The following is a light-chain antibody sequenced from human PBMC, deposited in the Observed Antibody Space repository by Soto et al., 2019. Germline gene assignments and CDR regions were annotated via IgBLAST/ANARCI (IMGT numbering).Light chain of an antibody. CDR3: QEYDYWLSLT. J-gene: IGKJ4*01. Sequence: VMTQSPATLSVSPGESATLPCRASESFXDNLVWYNRKPGQANRLLTXXPSTXXXGNXARFSGSGSGTDFTLTISSLQSEDFGVYYCQEYDYWLSLTFGGGTKVEI. CDR1: ESFXDN. V-gene: IGKV3-15*01. CDR2: XPS.